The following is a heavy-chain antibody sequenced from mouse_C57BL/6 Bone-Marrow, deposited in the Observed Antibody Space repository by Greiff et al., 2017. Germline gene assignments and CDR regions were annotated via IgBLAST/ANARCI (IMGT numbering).Heavy chain of an antibody. V-gene: IGHV1-64*01. CDR3: ARTFITTVGYFDY. J-gene: IGHJ2*01. D-gene: IGHD1-1*01. Sequence: QVQLQQPGAELVKPGASVKLSCKASGYTFTSYWMHWVKQRPGQGLEWIGMIHPNSGSTNYNEKCKSKATLTVDKSSSATYMQLSSLTSEDSAVYYWARTFITTVGYFDYWGQGTTLTVSS. CDR1: GYTFTSYW. CDR2: IHPNSGST.